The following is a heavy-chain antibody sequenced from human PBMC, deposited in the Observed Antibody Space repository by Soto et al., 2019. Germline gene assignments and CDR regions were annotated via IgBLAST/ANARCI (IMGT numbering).Heavy chain of an antibody. CDR3: ARDGTNGVNNWFDP. CDR1: GGTFSSYA. CDR2: IIPIFGTA. Sequence: SVKVSCKASGGTFSSYAISWVRQAPGQGLEWMGGIIPIFGTANYAQKFQGRVTITADESTSTAYMELSSLRSEDTAVYYCARDGTNGVNNWFDPWGQGTLVTVSS. J-gene: IGHJ5*02. V-gene: IGHV1-69*13. D-gene: IGHD2-8*01.